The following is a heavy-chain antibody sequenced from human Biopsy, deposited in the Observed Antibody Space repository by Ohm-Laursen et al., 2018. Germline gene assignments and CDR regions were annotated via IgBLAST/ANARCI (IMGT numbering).Heavy chain of an antibody. J-gene: IGHJ4*02. CDR1: GYSISSDYR. CDR3: ARVGSGWAPFDK. V-gene: IGHV4-38-2*01. Sequence: SETLSLTCAVSGYSISSDYRWGWIRQAPGKTLEWLGNIFKDGNTHYNSSLRSRLIISIDTSKNQLSLMMTSVSGADTAMYFCARVGSGWAPFDKWGPGTLVTVSS. CDR2: IFKDGNT. D-gene: IGHD6-19*01.